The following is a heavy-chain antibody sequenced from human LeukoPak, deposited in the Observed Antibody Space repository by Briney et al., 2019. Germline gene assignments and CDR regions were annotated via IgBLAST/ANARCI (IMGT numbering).Heavy chain of an antibody. V-gene: IGHV1-46*01. J-gene: IGHJ4*02. CDR2: IDPRVGTT. CDR3: ARHDTGNYYYSSAYYPRGSFDY. CDR1: GYSFSSYH. D-gene: IGHD3-22*01. Sequence: EASVKVSCKASGYSFSSYHMHWVRQAPGQGLEWMGLIDPRVGTTIYAQRLQGRLTLTRDTSTSTAYMEMSGLRSDDTAMYYCARHDTGNYYYSSAYYPRGSFDYWGQGTLVTVSS.